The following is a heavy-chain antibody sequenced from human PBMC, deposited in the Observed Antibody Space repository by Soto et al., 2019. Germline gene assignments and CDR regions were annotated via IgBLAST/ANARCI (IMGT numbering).Heavy chain of an antibody. CDR1: GGSLSGYY. J-gene: IGHJ4*02. CDR3: ARGQEGVMATH. Sequence: QVQLQQWGAGLLKPSETLSLNCAVTGGSLSGYYWSWIRQPPGKGLEWIGEVKDGGHTNYSPSLRGRVTISSDTSKDQFSLRQSPVTAADTDVYYCARGQEGVMATHWDQESLVTVSS. D-gene: IGHD5-12*01. CDR2: VKDGGHT. V-gene: IGHV4-34*01.